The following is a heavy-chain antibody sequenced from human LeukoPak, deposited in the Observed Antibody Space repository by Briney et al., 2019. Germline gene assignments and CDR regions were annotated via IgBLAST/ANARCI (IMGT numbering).Heavy chain of an antibody. Sequence: PSQTLSLTCTVSGGSISSGSYYWSWIRQPAGKGLEWIGRIYTSGSTNYNPSLKSRVTMSVDASKNQFSLKLSSVTAADTAVYYCAREYSSSSGGYCFDYWGQGTLVTVSS. CDR1: GGSISSGSYY. CDR2: IYTSGST. J-gene: IGHJ4*02. CDR3: AREYSSSSGGYCFDY. V-gene: IGHV4-61*02. D-gene: IGHD6-6*01.